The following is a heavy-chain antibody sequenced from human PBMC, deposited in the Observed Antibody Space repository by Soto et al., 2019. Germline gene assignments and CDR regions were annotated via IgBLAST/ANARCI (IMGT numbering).Heavy chain of an antibody. J-gene: IGHJ4*02. CDR1: GFTFSVAW. CDR2: ILSRADGGTT. CDR3: FGGIGEVRH. D-gene: IGHD3-10*01. V-gene: IGHV3-15*07. Sequence: EVQLVESGGGLVEPGGSLRLSCAVSGFTFSVAWMNWVRQAPGRGLEWDGRILSRADGGTTRYAAPVKGRFTISREDSKATLYLQMDSLKIEDTAVYCCFGGIGEVRHWGQGTLVTVSS.